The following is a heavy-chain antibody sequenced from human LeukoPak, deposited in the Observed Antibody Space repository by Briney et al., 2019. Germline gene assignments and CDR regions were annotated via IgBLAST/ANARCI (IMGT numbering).Heavy chain of an antibody. CDR2: IYHSGST. CDR3: ARVRWLHAYYSYYYMDV. D-gene: IGHD3-22*01. Sequence: SETLSLTCTVSDDSINTYYWSWIRQPPGKGLEWIGYIYHSGSTNYNPSLRSRVTISVDTSKSQLSLKLNSETAADTAVYFCARVRWLHAYYSYYYMDVWGRGTTVTVSS. CDR1: DDSINTYY. J-gene: IGHJ6*03. V-gene: IGHV4-59*01.